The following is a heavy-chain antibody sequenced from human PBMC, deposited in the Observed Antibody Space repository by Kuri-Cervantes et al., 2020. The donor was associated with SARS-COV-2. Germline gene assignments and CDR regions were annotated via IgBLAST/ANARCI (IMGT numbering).Heavy chain of an antibody. CDR3: ARDSAIPLSYSSQLNWFDP. J-gene: IGHJ5*02. D-gene: IGHD6-13*01. CDR1: GGSISSSSYY. Sequence: SETLSLTCTVSGGSISSSSYYWGWIRQPPGKGLEWIGSIYYSGSTYYNPSLKGRVTISVDTSKNQFSLKLSSVTAADTAVYYCARDSAIPLSYSSQLNWFDPWGQGTLVTVSS. V-gene: IGHV4-39*02. CDR2: IYYSGST.